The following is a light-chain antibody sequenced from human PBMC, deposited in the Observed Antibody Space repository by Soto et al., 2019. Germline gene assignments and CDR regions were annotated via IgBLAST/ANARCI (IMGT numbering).Light chain of an antibody. Sequence: QSALTQATSVSGPPGQSITISCTGTSSDVGGYNHVSWYQHSPGKAPKLILFAVSDRPSGVSHRFSGSKSGNTASLTISGLQAEDEADYYCCSYTSLSTVVFGGGTQLTVL. V-gene: IGLV2-14*01. CDR1: SSDVGGYNH. CDR2: AVS. J-gene: IGLJ2*01. CDR3: CSYTSLSTVV.